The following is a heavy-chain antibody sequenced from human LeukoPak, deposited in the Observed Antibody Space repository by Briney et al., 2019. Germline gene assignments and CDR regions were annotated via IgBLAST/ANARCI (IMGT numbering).Heavy chain of an antibody. CDR3: AKAGVVVVSISLLYDH. CDR2: ISGSGGST. CDR1: GFTFSSYA. V-gene: IGHV3-23*01. D-gene: IGHD3-22*01. J-gene: IGHJ4*02. Sequence: PGGSLRLSCAASGFTFSSYAMSWVRQAPGKGLEWVSAISGSGGSTYYADSVKGRFTISRDNSKNTLYLQMNSLRAEDTAVYYCAKAGVVVVSISLLYDHWGQGTLVTVSS.